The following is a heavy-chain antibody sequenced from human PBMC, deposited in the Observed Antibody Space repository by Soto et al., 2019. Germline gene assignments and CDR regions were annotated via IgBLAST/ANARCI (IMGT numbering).Heavy chain of an antibody. V-gene: IGHV4-34*01. CDR2: LNHSGST. Sequence: QVQLQQWGAGLLKPSETLSLTCAVYGGSFSGYYWSWIRPPPGKGLEWVGELNHSGSTNYNPSLQSRSTRSEDTHKNHFSLKGSSVAAADTAVYYCARIYCSSTSCYFDWFHPWGQGSLVTVST. D-gene: IGHD2-2*01. J-gene: IGHJ5*02. CDR1: GGSFSGYY. CDR3: ARIYCSSTSCYFDWFHP.